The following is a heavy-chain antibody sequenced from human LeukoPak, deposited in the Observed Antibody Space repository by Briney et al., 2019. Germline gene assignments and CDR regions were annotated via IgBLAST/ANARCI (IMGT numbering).Heavy chain of an antibody. V-gene: IGHV3-30*18. J-gene: IGHJ4*02. CDR1: GFTFSSYG. D-gene: IGHD3-22*01. CDR2: ISYDGSNK. Sequence: GGSLRLSCAASGFTFSSYGMHWVRQAPGKGLEWVAVISYDGSNKYYADSVKGRFTISRDNSKNTLYLQMNSLRAEDTAVYYCAKDLGGQYYYDSSGPRGFNYWGQGTLVTVSS. CDR3: AKDLGGQYYYDSSGPRGFNY.